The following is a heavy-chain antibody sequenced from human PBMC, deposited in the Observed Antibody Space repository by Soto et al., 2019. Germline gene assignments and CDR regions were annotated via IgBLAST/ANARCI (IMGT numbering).Heavy chain of an antibody. D-gene: IGHD3-16*02. V-gene: IGHV1-69*01. CDR3: ARGLRLGELAFSY. J-gene: IGHJ4*01. CDR2: IIPIFGTA. CDR1: GGNFSSHA. Sequence: QVHLVQSGAEVKKPWSSVTVSCKASGGNFSSHAISGVRQAPGQGLEWMGGIIPIFGTAKYAQNFQGRVTITADESTSTANMELSSLSSEDTDVYYCARGLRLGELAFSYWGQGTLVTVSA.